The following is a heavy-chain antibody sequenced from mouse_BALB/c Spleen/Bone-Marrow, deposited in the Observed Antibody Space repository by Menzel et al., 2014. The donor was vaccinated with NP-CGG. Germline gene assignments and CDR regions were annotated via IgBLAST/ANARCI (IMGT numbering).Heavy chain of an antibody. V-gene: IGHV4-1*02. D-gene: IGHD1-2*01. J-gene: IGHJ1*01. CDR2: INPDSSTI. Sequence: EVKLLESGGGLVQPGGSLKLSCAASGFDFSRYWMTWVRQAPGKGLEWIGEINPDSSTINYTPPLEDKFIISRDNAKNTLYLQMSKVRSEDTALYYCARPGYYGYQDVWGAGTTVTVSS. CDR3: ARPGYYGYQDV. CDR1: GFDFSRYW.